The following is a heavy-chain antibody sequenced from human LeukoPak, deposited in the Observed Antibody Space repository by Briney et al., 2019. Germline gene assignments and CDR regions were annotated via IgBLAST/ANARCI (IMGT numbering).Heavy chain of an antibody. D-gene: IGHD6-19*01. Sequence: SETLSLTCTVSGVSISSYYWSWIRQPPGKGLEWIGYIYYGGSTSYNPSLKSRVTISVGTSKNQFSLKLSSVTAADTAVYYCARVPNSGWYYFDYWGQGTLVTVSS. V-gene: IGHV4-59*01. CDR3: ARVPNSGWYYFDY. J-gene: IGHJ4*02. CDR1: GVSISSYY. CDR2: IYYGGST.